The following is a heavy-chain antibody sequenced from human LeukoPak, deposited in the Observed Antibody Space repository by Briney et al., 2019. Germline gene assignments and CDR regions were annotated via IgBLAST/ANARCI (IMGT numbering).Heavy chain of an antibody. CDR2: VYFTGST. V-gene: IGHV4-59*13. D-gene: IGHD3-10*01. CDR1: GGSFSGYY. J-gene: IGHJ4*02. CDR3: AKGYGLYHY. Sequence: SETLSLTCAVYGGSFSGYYWSWIRQSPGKGLEWIGYVYFTGSTKYNPSLQSRVTISADTSKSQFSLKLTSVTAADTAVYYCAKGYGLYHYWGQGTLVTVSS.